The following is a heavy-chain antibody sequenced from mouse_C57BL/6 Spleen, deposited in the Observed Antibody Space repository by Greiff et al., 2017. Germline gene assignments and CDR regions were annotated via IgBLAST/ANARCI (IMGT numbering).Heavy chain of an antibody. CDR2: IWTGGGT. J-gene: IGHJ1*03. V-gene: IGHV2-9-1*01. D-gene: IGHD4-1*01. CDR3: ASYSNWENWYFDV. Sequence: VQLKESGPGLVAPSQSLSITCTVSGFSLTSYAISWVRQPPGKGLEWLGVIWTGGGTNYNSDLKSRLSISKDNSKSQVFLKMNSLQTDDPARYYCASYSNWENWYFDVWGTGTTVTVSS. CDR1: GFSLTSYA.